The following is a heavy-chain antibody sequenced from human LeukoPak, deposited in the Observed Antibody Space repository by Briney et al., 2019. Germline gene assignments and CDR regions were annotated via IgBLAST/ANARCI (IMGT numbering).Heavy chain of an antibody. V-gene: IGHV4-61*05. D-gene: IGHD3-3*01. CDR1: SGSISNTVYY. J-gene: IGHJ3*02. CDR3: ARQSVRFLEWLSVPDAFDI. CDR2: IYYSGST. Sequence: PSETLSLTCTVPSGSISNTVYYGSWIRQPPGKGLEGIGYIYYSGSTKYNPSLKSRVTISVDTSKSQFSLKLSSVTAADTAVYYCARQSVRFLEWLSVPDAFDIWGQGTMVTVSS.